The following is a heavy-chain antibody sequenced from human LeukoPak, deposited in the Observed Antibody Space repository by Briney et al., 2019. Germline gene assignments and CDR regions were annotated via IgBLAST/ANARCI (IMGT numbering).Heavy chain of an antibody. J-gene: IGHJ4*02. V-gene: IGHV4-59*08. Sequence: SETLSLTCTVSSGSISSYYWTWIRQPPGKGLEFIGYIDYIGTTNYNPSLKSRVSISVDTSKNQFSLKLSSVIAADTAFYYCARKAWTSVSYDSWGQGTMVTVAS. D-gene: IGHD3-10*01. CDR2: IDYIGTT. CDR3: ARKAWTSVSYDS. CDR1: SGSISSYY.